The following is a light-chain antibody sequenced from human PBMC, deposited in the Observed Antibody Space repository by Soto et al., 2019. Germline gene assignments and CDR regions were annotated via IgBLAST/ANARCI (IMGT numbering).Light chain of an antibody. CDR2: RAS. CDR1: QTIYSN. V-gene: IGKV3-15*01. Sequence: VLMTQSPATLSVAPGERATLSCRAGQTIYSNVAWYQQRPGQAPGLLIYRASTRATGVPARFSGSGSGTEFTLTISSLQSEDFALYYCQQYQNLWTFGQGTKVDIK. CDR3: QQYQNLWT. J-gene: IGKJ1*01.